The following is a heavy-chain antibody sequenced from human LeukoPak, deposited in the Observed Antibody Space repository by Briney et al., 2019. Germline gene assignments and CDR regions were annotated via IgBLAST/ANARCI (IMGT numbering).Heavy chain of an antibody. Sequence: GGSLSLSCAPCGFRQYRFLESRVLQSPGPGPERVANVRQDGSKKYYVDSVKGRFTISRDNAKNSLYLQMSSLRAEDTAVYYCARHSGTYFDYWGQGTLVTVSS. CDR2: VRQDGSKK. V-gene: IGHV3-7*01. CDR3: ARHSGTYFDY. CDR1: GFRQYRFL. J-gene: IGHJ4*02. D-gene: IGHD1-26*01.